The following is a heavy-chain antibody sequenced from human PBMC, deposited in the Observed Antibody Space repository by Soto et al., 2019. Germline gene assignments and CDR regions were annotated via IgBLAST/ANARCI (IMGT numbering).Heavy chain of an antibody. Sequence: QVQLVESGGGVVQPGRSLRLSCAASGFTFSSYGMHWVRQAPGKGLEWVAVIWYDGSNKYYADSVKGRFTISRDNSKNTLYLQMNRVRAEDTAVYYCARDAPAYSRPYYGMDVWGQGTTVTVSS. D-gene: IGHD6-13*01. CDR2: IWYDGSNK. V-gene: IGHV3-33*01. CDR3: ARDAPAYSRPYYGMDV. CDR1: GFTFSSYG. J-gene: IGHJ6*02.